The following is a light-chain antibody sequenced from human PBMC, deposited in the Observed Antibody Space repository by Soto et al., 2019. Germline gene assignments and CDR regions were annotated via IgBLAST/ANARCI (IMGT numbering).Light chain of an antibody. CDR2: KAS. J-gene: IGKJ1*01. CDR3: QQYNDNWT. V-gene: IGKV1-5*03. CDR1: QSISSW. Sequence: DIQMTQSPSTLSASVGDRVTITCRANQSISSWLAWYQQKPGKAPKLLIYKASTLQSGVPSRLSGSGSGTEFTLAIISLQPDDFATYYCQQYNDNWTFGQGTKV.